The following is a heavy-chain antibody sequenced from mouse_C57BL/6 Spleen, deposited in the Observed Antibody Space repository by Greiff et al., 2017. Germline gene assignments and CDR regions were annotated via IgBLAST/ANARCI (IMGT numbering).Heavy chain of an antibody. J-gene: IGHJ3*01. D-gene: IGHD2-10*02. CDR3: ASGEYGYYVAAY. V-gene: IGHV1-53*01. CDR1: GYTFTSYW. CDR2: INPSNGGT. Sequence: VQLQQSGPELVKPGASVQLSCKASGYTFTSYWMHWVKQRPGQGLEWIGNINPSNGGTNYNETCKSKATLTVDKSSSTAYMQLSSLTSEDSAVYYCASGEYGYYVAAYWGQGTLVTVSA.